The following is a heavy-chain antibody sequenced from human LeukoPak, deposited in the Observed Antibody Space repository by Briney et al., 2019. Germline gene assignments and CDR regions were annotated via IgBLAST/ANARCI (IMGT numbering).Heavy chain of an antibody. V-gene: IGHV3-7*01. CDR2: IKQDGSEK. J-gene: IGHJ4*02. CDR1: GFTFSTYW. D-gene: IGHD5-12*01. CDR3: ARCEVATIQTWDH. Sequence: GGSLRLSCAASGFTFSTYWMSWVRQGPGKGLEWVANIKQDGSEKYYVDSVKGRFTISRDNAKNSLYLQMNSLRAEDTAVYYCARCEVATIQTWDHWGQGTLVTVSS.